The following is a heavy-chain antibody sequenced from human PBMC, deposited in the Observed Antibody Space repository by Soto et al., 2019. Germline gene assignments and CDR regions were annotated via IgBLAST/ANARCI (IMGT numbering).Heavy chain of an antibody. CDR3: AKNYYGSGSYRGYYYGMDV. CDR1: GFTFSSYG. J-gene: IGHJ6*02. CDR2: ISYDGSNK. D-gene: IGHD3-10*01. Sequence: GGSLRLSCAVSGFTFSSYGMHWVRQAPGKGLEWVAVISYDGSNKYYADSVKGRFTISRDNSKNTLYLQMNSLRAEDTAVYYCAKNYYGSGSYRGYYYGMDVWGQGTTVTVSS. V-gene: IGHV3-30*18.